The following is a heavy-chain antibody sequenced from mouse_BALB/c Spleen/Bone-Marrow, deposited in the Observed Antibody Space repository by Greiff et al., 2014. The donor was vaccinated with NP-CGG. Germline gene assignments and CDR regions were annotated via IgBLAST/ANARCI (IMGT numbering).Heavy chain of an antibody. D-gene: IGHD1-1*01. CDR3: ANYYYGSSLFAY. Sequence: VQLKESGAELVKPGASVKLSCTASGFNIKDTYMHWVKQRPEQGLEWIGRIDPANGNTKYDPKFQGKATITADTSSNTAYLQLSSPTSEDPAVYYCANYYYGSSLFAYWGQGTLVTVSA. J-gene: IGHJ3*01. CDR1: GFNIKDTY. CDR2: IDPANGNT. V-gene: IGHV14-3*02.